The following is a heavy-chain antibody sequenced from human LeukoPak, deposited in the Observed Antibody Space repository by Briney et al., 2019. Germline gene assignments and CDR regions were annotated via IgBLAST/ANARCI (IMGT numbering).Heavy chain of an antibody. CDR2: ISVSGNT. V-gene: IGHV3-23*01. J-gene: IGHJ3*02. Sequence: PGGSLRLSCAASGFTLSSYAMSWVRQGPGKGLEWVSAISVSGNTYHADSVKGRFTISRDNSKNTLYLQMNSLRAEDTAVYYCAKLRHIVVVVAASEVDAFDIWGQGTMVTVSS. CDR1: GFTLSSYA. D-gene: IGHD2-15*01. CDR3: AKLRHIVVVVAASEVDAFDI.